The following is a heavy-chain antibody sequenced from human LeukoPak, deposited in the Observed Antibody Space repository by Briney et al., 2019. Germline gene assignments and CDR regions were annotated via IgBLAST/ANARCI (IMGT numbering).Heavy chain of an antibody. D-gene: IGHD6-19*01. CDR2: INTDGTVT. CDR1: GFTFSKYW. CDR3: ATKQWLAPPPDS. Sequence: GGSLRLSCAASGFTFSKYWMLWVRQAPAKGLESVSRINTDGTVTTYADSVKGRFTVSRDNADNTMFLQMNRVRDEDAAVYYCATKQWLAPPPDSWGQGTPVTVSS. V-gene: IGHV3-74*01. J-gene: IGHJ4*02.